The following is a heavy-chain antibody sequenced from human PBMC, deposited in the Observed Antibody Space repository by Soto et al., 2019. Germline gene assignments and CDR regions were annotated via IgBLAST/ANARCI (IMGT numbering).Heavy chain of an antibody. D-gene: IGHD3-9*01. J-gene: IGHJ4*02. CDR1: GGSISSSSYY. CDR3: ARRADYDILTGYLWFDY. Sequence: SETLSLTCTVSGGSISSSSYYWGWIRQPPGKGLEWIGSIYYSGSTYYNPSLKSRVTISVDTSKNQFSLKLSSVTAADTAVYYCARRADYDILTGYLWFDYWGQGTLVTVSS. V-gene: IGHV4-39*01. CDR2: IYYSGST.